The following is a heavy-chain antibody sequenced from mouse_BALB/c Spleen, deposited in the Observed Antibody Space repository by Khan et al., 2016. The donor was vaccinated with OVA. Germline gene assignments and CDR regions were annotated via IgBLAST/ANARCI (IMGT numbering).Heavy chain of an antibody. D-gene: IGHD2-5*01. V-gene: IGHV1-76*01. J-gene: IGHJ4*01. Sequence: QVRLQQSGAELARPGASVKLSCKASGYTFADFSINWVKQTPGQGLEWIGGIYPGTGNPSYNEKFKGKAALTTDKSSSTAYMHLNSLTSEDSAVYFCARWGSKYKDYDAVDYRGQGTAVTVYS. CDR2: IYPGTGNP. CDR3: ARWGSKYKDYDAVDY. CDR1: GYTFADFS.